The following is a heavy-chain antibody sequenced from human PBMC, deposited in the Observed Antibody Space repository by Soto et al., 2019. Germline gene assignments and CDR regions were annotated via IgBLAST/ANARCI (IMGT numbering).Heavy chain of an antibody. CDR3: VKPPGYYSDSHTYYSV. V-gene: IGHV3-23*01. CDR2: SSATGAGT. J-gene: IGHJ4*02. CDR1: GFTFSSYG. D-gene: IGHD3-22*01. Sequence: GGSLRLSCAASGFTFSSYGMTWVRQAPGKGLEWVSFSSATGAGTYYADSVKGRFTISRDNSKNTLYLQMRSLRADDTAVYSCVKPPGYYSDSHTYYSVWGQGTLVTVSS.